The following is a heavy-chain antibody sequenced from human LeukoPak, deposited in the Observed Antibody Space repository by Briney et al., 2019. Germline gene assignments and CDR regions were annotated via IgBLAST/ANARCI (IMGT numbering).Heavy chain of an antibody. J-gene: IGHJ4*02. CDR2: INHSGST. Sequence: SGTLSLTCAVYGGSFSGYYWRWIRQPPGKGLEWIGEINHSGSTNYNPSLKSRVTISVDTSKNKLSLKMSSVTAADTAVYYCTITTGTTLGLMDYWGQGTLVTVSS. CDR3: TITTGTTLGLMDY. CDR1: GGSFSGYY. V-gene: IGHV4-34*01. D-gene: IGHD1-1*01.